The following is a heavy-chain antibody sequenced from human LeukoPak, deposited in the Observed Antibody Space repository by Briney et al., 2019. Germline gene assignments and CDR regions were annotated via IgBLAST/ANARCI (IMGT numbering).Heavy chain of an antibody. V-gene: IGHV3-7*01. CDR2: MKIEGSEE. Sequence: PGGSLRLSCVASGFTFSSYWMSWVRQAPGKGLEWVANMKIEGSEEYYVDSVKGRFTISRDNAKNSLYLQMNSLRVDDTAVYYCTRWARYCSSGSCYSWFDPWDQGTLVTVSS. D-gene: IGHD2-15*01. CDR1: GFTFSSYW. CDR3: TRWARYCSSGSCYSWFDP. J-gene: IGHJ5*02.